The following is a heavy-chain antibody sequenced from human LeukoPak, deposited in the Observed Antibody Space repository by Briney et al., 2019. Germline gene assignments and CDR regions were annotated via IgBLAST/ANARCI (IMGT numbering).Heavy chain of an antibody. J-gene: IGHJ4*01. CDR1: GFIFSHYG. CDR2: IWSDGSNR. D-gene: IGHD4-11*01. V-gene: IGHV3-33*01. Sequence: GGSLRLSCVVSGFIFSHYGMHWVRQAPGKGLEWVAVIWSDGSNRFYAGSVKGRFTISRDNSQNTVFLQMNSLRAEDTAMYYCARDAQRGFDYSNSLKYWGHGILVTVSS. CDR3: ARDAQRGFDYSNSLKY.